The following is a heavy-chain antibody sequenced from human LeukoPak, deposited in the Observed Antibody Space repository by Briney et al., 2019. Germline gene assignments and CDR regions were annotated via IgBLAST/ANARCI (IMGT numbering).Heavy chain of an antibody. CDR1: GFTFSSYA. J-gene: IGHJ4*02. V-gene: IGHV3-23*01. CDR2: ISGSGGST. D-gene: IGHD5-18*01. Sequence: GGSLRLSCAASGFTFSSYAMSWVRQAPGKGLEWVSAISGSGGSTYYADSVKGRFTISRDNSKNTLYLQMNSLRAEDTAEYYCAKDSSSIRGYSYGYRDYWGQGALVTVSS. CDR3: AKDSSSIRGYSYGYRDY.